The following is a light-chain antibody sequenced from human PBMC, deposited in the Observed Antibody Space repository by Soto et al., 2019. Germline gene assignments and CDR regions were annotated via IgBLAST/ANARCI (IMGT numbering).Light chain of an antibody. Sequence: DIQMTQSPSSLSASVGDRVTITCRASQSISSYLNWYQQKPGKAPKLLIYPASSLQSGVPSRFSGSGSGTDFALTISSLQPEDFGTYYCQQSYSTPRTFGQGTKVELK. CDR2: PAS. V-gene: IGKV1-39*01. CDR3: QQSYSTPRT. CDR1: QSISSY. J-gene: IGKJ1*01.